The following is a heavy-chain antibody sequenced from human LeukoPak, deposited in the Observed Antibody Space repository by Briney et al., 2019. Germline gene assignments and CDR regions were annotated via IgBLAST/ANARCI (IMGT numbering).Heavy chain of an antibody. D-gene: IGHD6-13*01. V-gene: IGHV4-38-2*02. CDR2: VYRTGNT. J-gene: IGHJ5*02. CDR3: ARDKDLPPPPGIGAGPRLTWFDP. CDR1: GDSISSGFF. Sequence: RSSETLSLTCTVSGDSISSGFFWGWTRQSPGKGLEWIGSVYRTGNTYYEASLKSRVTISVDTSRNQFSLELRSVTAANTAMYYCARDKDLPPPPGIGAGPRLTWFDPWGQGTRVTVSS.